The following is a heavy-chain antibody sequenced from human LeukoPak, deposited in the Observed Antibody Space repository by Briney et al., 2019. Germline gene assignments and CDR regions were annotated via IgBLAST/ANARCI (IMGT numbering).Heavy chain of an antibody. V-gene: IGHV1-69*05. Sequence: GASVKVSCKASGGTFSSYAISWVRQAPGQGLEWMAGIIPIVGTANYAQKFQGRVTITTDESTRTAYMELSSLRSEETAVYYCARDLDYGDSLLGYWGQGTLVTVSS. CDR2: IIPIVGTA. CDR1: GGTFSSYA. CDR3: ARDLDYGDSLLGY. D-gene: IGHD4-17*01. J-gene: IGHJ4*02.